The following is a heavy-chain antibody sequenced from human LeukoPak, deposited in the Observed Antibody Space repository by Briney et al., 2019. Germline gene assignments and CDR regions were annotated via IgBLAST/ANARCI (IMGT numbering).Heavy chain of an antibody. D-gene: IGHD4/OR15-4a*01. J-gene: IGHJ4*02. CDR2: VNPSGGST. CDR1: GYTFIMYY. V-gene: IGHV1-46*01. CDR3: ARGQTMGDY. Sequence: ASVKVSCKASGYTFIMYYIHWVRQAPGQGLEGMGTVNPSGGSTNYAQKFQGRITMTRDTSTSTVYMELSSLKSEDTAVYYCARGQTMGDYWGQGTRVTVSS.